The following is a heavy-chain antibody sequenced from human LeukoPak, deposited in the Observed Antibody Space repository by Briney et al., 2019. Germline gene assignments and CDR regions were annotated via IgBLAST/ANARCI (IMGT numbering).Heavy chain of an antibody. CDR3: ARGVAATSYYFDY. Sequence: PSETLSLTCAVYGGSSSVYYWSWIRQPPGKGLEWIGEINHSGSTNYNPSLKSRVTISVDTSKNQFSLKLSSVTAAGTAAYYCARGVAATSYYFDYWGQGTLVTVSS. CDR1: GGSSSVYY. J-gene: IGHJ4*02. CDR2: INHSGST. V-gene: IGHV4-34*01. D-gene: IGHD2-15*01.